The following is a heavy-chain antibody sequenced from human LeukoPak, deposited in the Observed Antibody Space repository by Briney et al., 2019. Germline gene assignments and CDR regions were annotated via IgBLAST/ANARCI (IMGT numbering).Heavy chain of an antibody. CDR3: ARVGPTMPGYSYGYLAEGIDY. J-gene: IGHJ4*02. Sequence: SETLSLTCTVSGGSISSSSFYWGWIRQPPGKGLEWIGSIYYSGSTYYNPSLKSRVTMSVDTSKTQFSLRLSSVTATDTAVYYCARVGPTMPGYSYGYLAEGIDYWGQGTLVTVSS. CDR1: GGSISSSSFY. D-gene: IGHD5-18*01. CDR2: IYYSGST. V-gene: IGHV4-39*01.